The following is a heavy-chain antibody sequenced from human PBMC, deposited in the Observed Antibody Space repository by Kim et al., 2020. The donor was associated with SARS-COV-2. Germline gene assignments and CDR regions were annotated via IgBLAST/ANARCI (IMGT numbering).Heavy chain of an antibody. J-gene: IGHJ1*01. Sequence: GGSLRLSCAASGLSFSDSYMNWVRQAPGKGLEWVSCISTRAETTFYADSVKGRFTISRDNAKNTLYLQMNYLRDEDTAVYYCARIGNGEKALVLWGHG. CDR2: ISTRAETT. CDR1: GLSFSDSY. V-gene: IGHV3-11*01. D-gene: IGHD1-1*01. CDR3: ARIGNGEKALVL.